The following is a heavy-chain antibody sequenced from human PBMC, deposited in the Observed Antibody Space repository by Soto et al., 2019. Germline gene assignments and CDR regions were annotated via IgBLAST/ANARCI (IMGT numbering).Heavy chain of an antibody. D-gene: IGHD3-22*01. CDR1: GGTFSSYA. J-gene: IGHJ3*02. CDR2: IIPIFGET. CDR3: ATPHYYDSSGYYSYAFDI. Sequence: GASVKVSCKASGGTFSSYAISWVRQAPGQGLEWMGGIIPIFGETIYAQKFQGRVTMTEDTSTDTAYIGLSSLRSEDTAVYYCATPHYYDSSGYYSYAFDIWGQGTMVTVSS. V-gene: IGHV1-69*06.